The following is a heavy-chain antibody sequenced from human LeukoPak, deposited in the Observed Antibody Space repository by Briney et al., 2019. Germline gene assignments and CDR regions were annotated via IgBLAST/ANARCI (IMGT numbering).Heavy chain of an antibody. CDR2: IYNGGTT. J-gene: IGHJ6*03. Sequence: GGSLRLSCATSGFTVSSNYMMTWVRQAPGKGLEWVSVIYNGGTTYYADSVKGRFTISRDNSKNTLYLQMNSLRAEDTAVYYCASSPGDYYYYYMDVWGKGTTVTVSS. V-gene: IGHV3-53*01. CDR1: GFTVSSNY. D-gene: IGHD3-10*01. CDR3: ASSPGDYYYYYMDV.